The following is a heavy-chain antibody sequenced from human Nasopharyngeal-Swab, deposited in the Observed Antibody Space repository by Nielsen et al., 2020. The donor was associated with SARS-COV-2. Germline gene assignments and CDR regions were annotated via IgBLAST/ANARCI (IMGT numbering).Heavy chain of an antibody. CDR3: ARGGYSSGWVVY. Sequence: GSLRLSCTISGGSFSNYYWSWIRQPPGKGLECIGYIYHSGSTTYYPSLKSRVTISVDTSKNQFSLKLSSVTAADTAVYYCARGGYSSGWVVYWGQGTLVTVSS. V-gene: IGHV4-59*08. CDR2: IYHSGST. D-gene: IGHD6-19*01. J-gene: IGHJ4*02. CDR1: GGSFSNYY.